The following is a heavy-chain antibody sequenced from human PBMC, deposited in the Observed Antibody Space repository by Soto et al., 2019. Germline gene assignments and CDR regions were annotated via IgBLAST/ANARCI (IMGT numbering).Heavy chain of an antibody. D-gene: IGHD6-19*01. CDR2: IRGKNNNYAT. V-gene: IGHV3-73*02. CDR3: TRHEEVRRAVFYGMDV. Sequence: ERQLVQSGGGVVQPGGSLKLSCAAFGFTFSVSDMHWVRQASGNGLEWVGRIRGKNNNYATTYAASMTGRFIISREDSDNTAFLQMISLKSEDSAIYYCTRHEEVRRAVFYGMDVWGQGTTVTVSS. J-gene: IGHJ6*02. CDR1: GFTFSVSD.